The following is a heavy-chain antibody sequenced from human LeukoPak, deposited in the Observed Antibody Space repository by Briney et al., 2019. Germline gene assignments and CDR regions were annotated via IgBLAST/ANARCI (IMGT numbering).Heavy chain of an antibody. J-gene: IGHJ4*01. Sequence: SETLSPTCTVSGGSISSYYWSWIRQPPGKGLEWIGYIFYSGSTNYNPSLKSRVTISVDTSKNQFSLKLNSVTAADTAVYYCARADYGALDYWGQGTLVIVSS. CDR1: GGSISSYY. V-gene: IGHV4-59*01. D-gene: IGHD4-17*01. CDR2: IFYSGST. CDR3: ARADYGALDY.